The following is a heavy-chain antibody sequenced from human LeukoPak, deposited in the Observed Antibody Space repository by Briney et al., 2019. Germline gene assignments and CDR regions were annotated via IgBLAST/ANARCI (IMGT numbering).Heavy chain of an antibody. V-gene: IGHV3-30-3*01. J-gene: IGHJ4*02. D-gene: IGHD2-2*01. CDR1: GFTFSSYA. CDR3: AIPNFDY. CDR2: ISYDGSNK. Sequence: PGGSLRLSCAASGFTFSSYAMHWVRQAPGKGLEWVAVISYDGSNKYYADSVKGRFTISRDNSKNTLYLQMNSLRAEDTAVYHCAIPNFDYWGQGTLVTVSS.